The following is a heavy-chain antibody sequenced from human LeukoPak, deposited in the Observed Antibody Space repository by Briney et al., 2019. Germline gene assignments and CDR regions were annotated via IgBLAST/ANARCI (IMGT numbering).Heavy chain of an antibody. D-gene: IGHD6-19*01. J-gene: IGHJ1*01. Sequence: GGSLRLSCAASGFTFSSYSMNWVRQAPGKGLEGVSYISSSSSTIYYADSVKGRFTISRDNAKNSLYLQMNSLRAEDTAVYYCARDPIAVAGGDFQHWGQGTLVTVSS. CDR1: GFTFSSYS. V-gene: IGHV3-48*01. CDR2: ISSSSSTI. CDR3: ARDPIAVAGGDFQH.